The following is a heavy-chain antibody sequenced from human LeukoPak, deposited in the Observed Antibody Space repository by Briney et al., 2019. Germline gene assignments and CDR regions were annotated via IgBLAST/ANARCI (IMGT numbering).Heavy chain of an antibody. CDR1: GLTFAGYD. V-gene: IGHV3-23*01. D-gene: IGHD2-2*01. CDR3: AKRFCSATRCFHFDY. J-gene: IGHJ4*02. CDR2: ISASGDNT. Sequence: GGSLRLSCAASGLTFAGYDMSWVRQAPGKGLEWVSTISASGDNTYYAGSVKGRFTISRDNSKNTLYLQMDSLRADDTAVYYCAKRFCSATRCFHFDYWGQGTLVTVSS.